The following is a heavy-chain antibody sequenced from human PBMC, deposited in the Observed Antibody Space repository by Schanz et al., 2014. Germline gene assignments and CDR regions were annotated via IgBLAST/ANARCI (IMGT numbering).Heavy chain of an antibody. CDR2: ISSSSMYI. D-gene: IGHD1-1*01. Sequence: EVRLVESGGGLVKPGGSLRLSCAASGFSFSTYGMTWVRQAPGKGLEWVSSISSSSMYIYQADSMRGRFTISRDNAKNTLYLQMNGLRAEDTAVFYCARDGAELYYFDDWGQGTLVTVSS. CDR3: ARDGAELYYFDD. CDR1: GFSFSTYG. V-gene: IGHV3-21*01. J-gene: IGHJ4*02.